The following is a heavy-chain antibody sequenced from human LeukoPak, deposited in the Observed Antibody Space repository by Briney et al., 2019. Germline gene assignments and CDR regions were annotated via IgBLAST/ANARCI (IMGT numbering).Heavy chain of an antibody. CDR2: VYYSGST. J-gene: IGHJ4*02. CDR3: ARLGVTILY. Sequence: PSGTLSLTCTVSGGSISTSSYYWGWIRQPPGKGLEWLGSVYYSGSTYYSPSLKARVTMSVDTSKNQFSLKLSSVTAADTAVYYCARLGVTILYWGQGTLVTVSS. D-gene: IGHD3-3*01. CDR1: GGSISTSSYY. V-gene: IGHV4-39*01.